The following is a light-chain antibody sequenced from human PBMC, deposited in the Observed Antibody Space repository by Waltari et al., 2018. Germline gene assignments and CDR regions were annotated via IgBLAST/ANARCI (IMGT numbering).Light chain of an antibody. V-gene: IGLV2-8*01. Sequence: QSALTQPPSASGSPGQSVTISCTGTSSDVGRYNCVSWFQQHPGKAPKLMIYEVSKRPSGVPDRFSGSKSGNTASLTVSGLQAEDEADYYCSSYAASNNFVVGTGTKVTVL. CDR2: EVS. CDR1: SSDVGRYNC. J-gene: IGLJ1*01. CDR3: SSYAASNNFV.